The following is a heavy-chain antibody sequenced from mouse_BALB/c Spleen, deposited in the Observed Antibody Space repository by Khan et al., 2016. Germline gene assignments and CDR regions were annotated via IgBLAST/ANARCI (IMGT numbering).Heavy chain of an antibody. CDR1: GYTFTNYG. CDR3: ARYRYYYGSSRYFDV. J-gene: IGHJ1*01. D-gene: IGHD1-1*01. V-gene: IGHV9-3-1*01. CDR2: INTYSGEP. Sequence: QFQLVQSGPELKKPGKTVKISCKASGYTFTNYGMNWVKQAPEKGLKWMGWINTYSGEPTYADDFKGRFAFSLETSANTAYLQINNLKNENTTTYFCARYRYYYGSSRYFDVWGAGTTVTVSS.